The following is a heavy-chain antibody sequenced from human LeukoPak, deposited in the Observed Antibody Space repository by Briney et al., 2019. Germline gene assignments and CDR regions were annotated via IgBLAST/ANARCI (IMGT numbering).Heavy chain of an antibody. CDR1: GFTFSSYS. V-gene: IGHV3-21*01. CDR3: ARDIVTLGPYSNYAPGDY. D-gene: IGHD4-11*01. CDR2: ISSSSSYI. J-gene: IGHJ4*02. Sequence: GGSLRLSCSASGFTFSSYSMNWVRQAPGKGLEWVSSISSSSSYIYYADSVKGRFTISRDNAKNSLYLQMNSLRAEDTAVYYCARDIVTLGPYSNYAPGDYWGQGTLVTVSS.